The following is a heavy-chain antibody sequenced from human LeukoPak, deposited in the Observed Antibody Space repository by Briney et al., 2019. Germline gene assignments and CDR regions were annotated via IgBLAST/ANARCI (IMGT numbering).Heavy chain of an antibody. J-gene: IGHJ1*01. D-gene: IGHD3-3*01. V-gene: IGHV1-69*13. Sequence: GASVKVSCKASGGTFSSYAISWVRQAPGQGLEWMGGIIPIFGTANYAQKFQGRVTITADESTSTAYMELSSLRSEDTAVYYCARDNRRRYYDFWSGYLYFQHWGQGTLVTVSS. CDR3: ARDNRRRYYDFWSGYLYFQH. CDR2: IIPIFGTA. CDR1: GGTFSSYA.